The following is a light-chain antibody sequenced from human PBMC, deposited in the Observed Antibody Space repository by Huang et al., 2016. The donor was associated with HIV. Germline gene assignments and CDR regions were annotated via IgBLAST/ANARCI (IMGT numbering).Light chain of an antibody. V-gene: IGKV3-15*01. CDR2: GAS. J-gene: IGKJ3*01. Sequence: EIVMTQSPATLSVSPGESATLSCRASQNIGDNFTWDQHKPGQAPRLLIYGASTRSTGIAPRFSGSGSGTEFPLTISGLGSEDFAVYYCQQFNNWPPRFTFGPGTTVDVK. CDR3: QQFNNWPPRFT. CDR1: QNIGDN.